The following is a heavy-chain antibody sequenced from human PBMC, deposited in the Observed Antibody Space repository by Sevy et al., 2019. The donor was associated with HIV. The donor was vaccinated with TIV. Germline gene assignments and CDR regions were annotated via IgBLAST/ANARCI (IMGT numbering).Heavy chain of an antibody. CDR3: ARAYGSGSPSNYYYMDV. Sequence: SETLSLTCAVYGGSFSGYYWSWIRQPPGKGLEWIGEINHSGSTNYNPSLKSRVTISVDTSKNQFSLKLGSVTAADTAVYYCARAYGSGSPSNYYYMDVWGKGTTVTVSS. CDR2: INHSGST. CDR1: GGSFSGYY. J-gene: IGHJ6*03. D-gene: IGHD3-10*01. V-gene: IGHV4-34*01.